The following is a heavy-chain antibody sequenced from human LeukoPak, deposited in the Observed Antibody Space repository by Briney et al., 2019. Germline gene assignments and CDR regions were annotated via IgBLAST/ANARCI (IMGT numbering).Heavy chain of an antibody. D-gene: IGHD3-10*01. J-gene: IGHJ6*03. CDR2: ISSSSSYI. CDR1: GFTFSSYA. CDR3: ARGYYGSGSGYNYYMDV. V-gene: IGHV3-21*01. Sequence: GGSLRLSCAASGFTFSSYAMSWVRQAPGKGLEWVSSISSSSSYIYDADSVKGRFTISRDNAKKSVYLQMNSLRAEDTAVYYCARGYYGSGSGYNYYMDVWGKGTTVTVSS.